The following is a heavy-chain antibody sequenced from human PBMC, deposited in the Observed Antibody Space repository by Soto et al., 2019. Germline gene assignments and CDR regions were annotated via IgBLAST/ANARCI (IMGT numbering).Heavy chain of an antibody. J-gene: IGHJ3*02. Sequence: GGSLRLSCAASGFTFSSYAMSWVRQAPGKGLEWVSAISGSGGSTYYADSVKGRFTISRDNSKNTLYLQMNSLRAEDTAVYYCASRLRYFDWLFKGAAFDIWGQGTMVTVSS. V-gene: IGHV3-23*01. CDR1: GFTFSSYA. D-gene: IGHD3-9*01. CDR2: ISGSGGST. CDR3: ASRLRYFDWLFKGAAFDI.